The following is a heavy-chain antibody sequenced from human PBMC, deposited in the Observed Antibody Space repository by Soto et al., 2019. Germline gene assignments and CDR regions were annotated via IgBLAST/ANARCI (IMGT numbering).Heavy chain of an antibody. V-gene: IGHV3-30*03. CDR2: ISYDGSKK. J-gene: IGHJ6*02. CDR1: GFSFSDFG. Sequence: QVQLMESGGGVVQPGRSLRLSCAASGFSFSDFGMHWVRQAPGKGLEWVAVISYDGSKKYHVDSVKGRFTIFRDNSKNTLFLQMNSLRDEDTAVYYCASSWVYYYDGVNVWGQGTTVTFSS. CDR3: ASSWVYYYDGVNV.